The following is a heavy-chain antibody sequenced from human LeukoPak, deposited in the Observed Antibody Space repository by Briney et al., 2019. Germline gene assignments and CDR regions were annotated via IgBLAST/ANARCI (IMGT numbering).Heavy chain of an antibody. CDR1: GGSISSYY. CDR2: IYTSGST. J-gene: IGHJ3*02. Sequence: SETLSLTCTVSGGSISSYYWSWIRQPAGKGLEWIGRIYTSGSTNYNPSLKSRVTISVDTSKNQFSLKLSSVTAADTAVYYCASTSAYYDFWSGPGDAFDIWGQGTMVTVSS. CDR3: ASTSAYYDFWSGPGDAFDI. V-gene: IGHV4-4*07. D-gene: IGHD3-3*01.